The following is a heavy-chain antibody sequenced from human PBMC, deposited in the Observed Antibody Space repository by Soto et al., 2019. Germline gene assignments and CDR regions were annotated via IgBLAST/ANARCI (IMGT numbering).Heavy chain of an antibody. V-gene: IGHV1-69*08. CDR1: GGTFSSYT. D-gene: IGHD6-19*01. CDR2: IIPILGIA. Sequence: QVQLVQSGAEVKKPGSSVKVSCKASGGTFSSYTISWVRQAPGQGLEWMGRIIPILGIANYAQKFQGRVTITVDKSTSTAYMELSSLRSEDTAVYYCAREIAVAGLSTWGQGTLVTVSS. CDR3: AREIAVAGLST. J-gene: IGHJ4*02.